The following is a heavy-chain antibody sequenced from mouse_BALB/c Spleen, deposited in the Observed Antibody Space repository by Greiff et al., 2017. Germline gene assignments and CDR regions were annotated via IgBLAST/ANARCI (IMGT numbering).Heavy chain of an antibody. J-gene: IGHJ3*01. V-gene: IGHV1-15*01. CDR2: IDPETGGT. D-gene: IGHD4-1*01. CDR3: TITGTTWFAY. CDR1: GYTFTDYE. Sequence: VQRVESGAELVRPGASVTLSCKASGYTFTDYEMHWVKQTPVHGLEWIGAIDPETGGTAYNQKFKGKATLTADKSSSTAYMELRSLTSEDSAVYYCTITGTTWFAYWGQGTLVTVSA.